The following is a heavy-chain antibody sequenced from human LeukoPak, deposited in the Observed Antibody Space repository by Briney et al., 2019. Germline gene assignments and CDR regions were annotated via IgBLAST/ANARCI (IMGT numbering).Heavy chain of an antibody. V-gene: IGHV3-7*01. Sequence: PGGSLRLSCAASGFTFGSDWMTWVRQAPGKGLEWVADIKPDGSEENYVGSVKGRFTISRDNAKSLLCLQMTGLRAEDTAMYYCARNTVAAPGDSWGQGTLVTVSS. CDR2: IKPDGSEE. CDR1: GFTFGSDW. CDR3: ARNTVAAPGDS. J-gene: IGHJ4*02. D-gene: IGHD6-13*01.